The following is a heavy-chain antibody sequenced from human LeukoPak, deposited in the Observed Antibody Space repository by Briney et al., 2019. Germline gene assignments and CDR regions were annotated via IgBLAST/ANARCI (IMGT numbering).Heavy chain of an antibody. J-gene: IGHJ4*02. D-gene: IGHD1-26*01. CDR3: ARGLGGTEFDY. CDR2: INAGNGNT. Sequence: ASVKVSCKASGYTFTSYAMHWVRLAPGQRLEWMGWINAGNGNTKYSQKFQGRVTITRDTSARTAYMELSSLTSEDTAVYYCARGLGGTEFDYWGQGTLVTVSS. CDR1: GYTFTSYA. V-gene: IGHV1-3*01.